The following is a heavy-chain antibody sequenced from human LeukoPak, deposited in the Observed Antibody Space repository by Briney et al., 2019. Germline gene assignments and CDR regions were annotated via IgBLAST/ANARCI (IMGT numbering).Heavy chain of an antibody. V-gene: IGHV3-48*03. CDR3: ARRYCSSASCLFDY. Sequence: PAGSLTLSCAASGFTFNTYEMSWVRQAPGKGLEWVSCVSSSGTTMYHADSVKGRFTISRDNAKNSLYLQMNSLRAEDAAVYYCARRYCSSASCLFDYWGQGTLVTVSS. CDR2: VSSSGTTM. J-gene: IGHJ4*02. D-gene: IGHD2-2*01. CDR1: GFTFNTYE.